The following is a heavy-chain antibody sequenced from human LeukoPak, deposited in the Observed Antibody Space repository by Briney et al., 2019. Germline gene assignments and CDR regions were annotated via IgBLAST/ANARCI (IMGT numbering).Heavy chain of an antibody. CDR1: GFTFSSYA. J-gene: IGHJ4*02. V-gene: IGHV3-23*01. D-gene: IGHD6-19*01. CDR3: AKDLQQWLRSSYFDY. CDR2: ISGSGGST. Sequence: GGSLRLSCAASGFTFSSYAMSWVRQAPGKGLEWVSAISGSGGSTYYADSVKGRFTISRDNSKNTLYLQMNSLRAEDTAVYYCAKDLQQWLRSSYFDYWGQGTLVTVSS.